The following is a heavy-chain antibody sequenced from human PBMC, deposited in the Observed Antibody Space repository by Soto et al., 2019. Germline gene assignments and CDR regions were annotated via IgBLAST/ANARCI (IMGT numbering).Heavy chain of an antibody. CDR1: GFTFTSSA. J-gene: IGHJ6*03. CDR3: AAGAIFGVVEEPYYYYMDV. D-gene: IGHD3-3*01. CDR2: IVVGSGNT. V-gene: IGHV1-58*02. Sequence: ASVKVSCKASGFTFTSSAMQWVRQARGQRLEWIGWIVVGSGNTNYAQKFQERVTITRDMSTSTAYMELSSLRSEDTAVYYCAAGAIFGVVEEPYYYYMDVWGKGTTVTVSS.